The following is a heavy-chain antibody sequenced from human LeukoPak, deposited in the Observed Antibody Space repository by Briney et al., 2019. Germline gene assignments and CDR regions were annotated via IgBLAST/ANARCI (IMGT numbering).Heavy chain of an antibody. CDR3: ARDPLGGAFDI. J-gene: IGHJ3*02. V-gene: IGHV3-7*01. CDR1: GFTFSSYW. CDR2: IKPYGNDK. D-gene: IGHD7-27*01. Sequence: GGSLRLSCVGSGFTFSSYWMSWVRQAPGQGLEWVANIKPYGNDKYYVDSVKGRFTISRDNAKNSLYLQMHSLRGEDTAVYYCARDPLGGAFDIWGQGTVVTVSS.